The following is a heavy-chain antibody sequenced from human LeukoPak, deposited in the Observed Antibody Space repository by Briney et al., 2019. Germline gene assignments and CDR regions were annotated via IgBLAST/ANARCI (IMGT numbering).Heavy chain of an antibody. CDR2: NYTSGST. CDR3: ARERYGYPVY. D-gene: IGHD5-24*01. Sequence: PSQTLSLTCTVSGGSISSGSYYWSRIRQPAGKGLVWIWRNYTSGSTNYNPSLQSPVTISVDTYKNQFSLKLSSVTAADTAVYYCARERYGYPVYWGQGTQLTVSS. V-gene: IGHV4-61*02. CDR1: GGSISSGSYY. J-gene: IGHJ4*02.